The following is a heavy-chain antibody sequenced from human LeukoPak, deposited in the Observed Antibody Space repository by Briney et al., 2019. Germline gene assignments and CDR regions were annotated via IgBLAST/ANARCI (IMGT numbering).Heavy chain of an antibody. V-gene: IGHV3-23*01. D-gene: IGHD1-14*01. CDR3: ANKPAGFDS. CDR2: ILGSGSGDST. Sequence: GGSLRLSCAASGFTFSSYAMSWVRQAPGKGLEWVSTILGSGSGDSTYYADSVKGRFTISRDNSRNTLYLQMNSLRVEDTALYYCANKPAGFDSWGQGTLVTVSS. J-gene: IGHJ5*01. CDR1: GFTFSSYA.